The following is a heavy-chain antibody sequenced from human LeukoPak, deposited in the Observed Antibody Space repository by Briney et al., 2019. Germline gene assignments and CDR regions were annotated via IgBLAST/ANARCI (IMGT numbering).Heavy chain of an antibody. V-gene: IGHV1-69*05. CDR3: AATPDYDFWSGYFSA. CDR1: GGTFSSYA. J-gene: IGHJ4*02. CDR2: IIPIFGTA. Sequence: SVKVSCKASGGTFSSYAISWVRQAPGQGLEWMGRIIPIFGTANYAQKFQGRDTITTDESTSTAYMELSSLRSEDTAVYYCAATPDYDFWSGYFSAWGQGTLVTVSS. D-gene: IGHD3-3*01.